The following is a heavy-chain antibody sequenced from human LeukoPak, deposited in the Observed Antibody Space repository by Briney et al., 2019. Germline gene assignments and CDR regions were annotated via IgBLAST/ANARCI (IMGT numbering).Heavy chain of an antibody. CDR2: ISGSGGST. Sequence: RTGGSLRLSCAASGFTFSGYAMSWVRQAPGKGLEWVSAISGSGGSTYYADSVKGRFTISRDNSKNTLYLQMNSLRAEDTAVYYCAKDTYYYGSGTDYWGQGTLVTVST. CDR1: GFTFSGYA. J-gene: IGHJ4*02. CDR3: AKDTYYYGSGTDY. D-gene: IGHD3-10*01. V-gene: IGHV3-23*01.